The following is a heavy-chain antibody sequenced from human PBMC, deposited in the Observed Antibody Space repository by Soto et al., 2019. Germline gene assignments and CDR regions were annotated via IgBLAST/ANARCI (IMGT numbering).Heavy chain of an antibody. D-gene: IGHD4-17*01. Sequence: GGSLRLSCAASGFTFSSYAMHWVRQAPGKGLEWVAVISYDGSNKYYADSVKGRFTISRDNSKNTLYLQMNSLRAEDTAVYYCARSSTVVTFTDYWGQGTLVTVSS. CDR2: ISYDGSNK. CDR1: GFTFSSYA. V-gene: IGHV3-30-3*01. J-gene: IGHJ4*02. CDR3: ARSSTVVTFTDY.